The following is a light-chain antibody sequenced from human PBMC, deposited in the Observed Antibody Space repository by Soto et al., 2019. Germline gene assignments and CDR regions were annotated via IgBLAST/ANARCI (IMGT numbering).Light chain of an antibody. Sequence: QSALTQPASVSGSPGQSITISCTGTSSDVGAYEYVSWYQQYPGKAPTLLIYAVSNRPSGVSDRFSGSKSGNTASLTISGLQAEDEANYYCCSYGGRILVIFGEGTKLTVL. CDR1: SSDVGAYEY. CDR2: AVS. J-gene: IGLJ2*01. CDR3: CSYGGRILVI. V-gene: IGLV2-14*01.